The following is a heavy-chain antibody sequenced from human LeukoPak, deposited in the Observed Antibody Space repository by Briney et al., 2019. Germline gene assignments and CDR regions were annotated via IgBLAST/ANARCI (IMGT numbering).Heavy chain of an antibody. J-gene: IGHJ4*02. D-gene: IGHD5-12*01. CDR2: IKTDGSDK. CDR3: AKGVATIQLDY. Sequence: PGGSLRLSCAASGFTFSSYWMSWVRQAPGKGLEWVANIKTDGSDKSYVDSVKGRFTISRDNAKNSLYLQMNSLRAEDTAVYYCAKGVATIQLDYWGQGTLVTVSS. V-gene: IGHV3-7*01. CDR1: GFTFSSYW.